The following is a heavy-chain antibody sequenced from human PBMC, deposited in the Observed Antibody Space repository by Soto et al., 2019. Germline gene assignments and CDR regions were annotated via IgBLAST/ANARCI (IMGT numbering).Heavy chain of an antibody. J-gene: IGHJ4*02. CDR3: ARIEGCYSDILTGSSRALYGFDY. V-gene: IGHV2-70*01. D-gene: IGHD3-9*01. CDR2: IDWDDDK. Sequence: SGPTLVNPTQTLTLTCTFSGFSLSTSGMCVSWIRQPPGKALEWLALIDWDDDKYYSTSLKTRLTISKDTSKNQVVLTMTNMDPVDTATYYCARIEGCYSDILTGSSRALYGFDYWGQGTLVTVSS. CDR1: GFSLSTSGMC.